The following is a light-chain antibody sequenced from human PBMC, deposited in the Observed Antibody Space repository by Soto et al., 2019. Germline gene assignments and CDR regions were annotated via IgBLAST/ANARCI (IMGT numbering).Light chain of an antibody. CDR2: GAS. J-gene: IGKJ5*01. CDR1: QSISNL. V-gene: IGKV3-15*01. Sequence: EIVMTQSPATLSVSPGERATLSCRASQSISNLLAWYQQKPGQAPRLLIYGASTRATGFPDRFSGSGSGTEFTLTISGLHSEDFAVYYCQQYYDWPITFGQGTRLDIK. CDR3: QQYYDWPIT.